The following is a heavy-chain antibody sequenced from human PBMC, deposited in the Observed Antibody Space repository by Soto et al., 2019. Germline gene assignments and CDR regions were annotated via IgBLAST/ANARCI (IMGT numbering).Heavy chain of an antibody. Sequence: QVQLVQSGAEVKKPGSSVTVSCKASGGTFSSYTISWVRQAPGQGLEWMGGIIPIFGTANYAQKFQGRVTINADECTNTAYMELRSLRSEETAVYYCARGNHRWLQLWYFDLWGRGTLVTVSS. CDR1: GGTFSSYT. CDR2: IIPIFGTA. CDR3: ARGNHRWLQLWYFDL. V-gene: IGHV1-69*12. J-gene: IGHJ2*01. D-gene: IGHD5-12*01.